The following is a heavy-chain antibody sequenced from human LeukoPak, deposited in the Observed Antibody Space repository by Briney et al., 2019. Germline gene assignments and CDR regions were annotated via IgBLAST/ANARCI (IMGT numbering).Heavy chain of an antibody. V-gene: IGHV3-23*01. J-gene: IGHJ4*02. CDR1: GFTFSSYA. D-gene: IGHD3-16*02. Sequence: GGSLRLSCAVSGFTFSSYAMSWVRQAPGKGLEWVSTVSSSGGSTFYADSVKGRFTISRDNSKNTLYLQMNSLRAEDTAVYYCVGGFGGIVVWGQGTLVTVSS. CDR3: VGGFGGIVV. CDR2: VSSSGGST.